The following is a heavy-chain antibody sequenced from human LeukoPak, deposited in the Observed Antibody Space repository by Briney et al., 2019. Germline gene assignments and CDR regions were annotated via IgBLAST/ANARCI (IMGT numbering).Heavy chain of an antibody. Sequence: ASVKVSCKASGYTFTSYYMHWVRQAPGQGLEWMGIINPSGGSTSYAQKFQGRVTMTRDTSTSTVYMELSSLRSEDTAVYYCASGLWGELSTSSLDVWGKGTTVTVSS. CDR2: INPSGGST. V-gene: IGHV1-46*01. CDR3: ASGLWGELSTSSLDV. CDR1: GYTFTSYY. D-gene: IGHD2-2*01. J-gene: IGHJ6*04.